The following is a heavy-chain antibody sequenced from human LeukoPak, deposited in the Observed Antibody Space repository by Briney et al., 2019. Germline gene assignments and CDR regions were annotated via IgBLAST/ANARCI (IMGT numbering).Heavy chain of an antibody. Sequence: PGGSLRLSCAASGFTFSNYGMHWVRQAPGKGLEWVTFIRYDGSNKYYADSVKGRFTISRDDSKNTLYLQMNSLRAEDTAVYYCAKVGWATVTTLVGRELNYFDYWGQGTLVTVSS. J-gene: IGHJ4*02. CDR3: AKVGWATVTTLVGRELNYFDY. D-gene: IGHD4-11*01. CDR1: GFTFSNYG. CDR2: IRYDGSNK. V-gene: IGHV3-30*02.